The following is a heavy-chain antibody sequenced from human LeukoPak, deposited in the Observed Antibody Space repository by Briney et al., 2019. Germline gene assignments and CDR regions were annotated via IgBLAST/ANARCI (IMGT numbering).Heavy chain of an antibody. V-gene: IGHV3-53*01. D-gene: IGHD4-17*01. CDR3: ARGSMVTTRLDAFDI. CDR2: IYSGGSI. CDR1: GFTVSTNH. J-gene: IGHJ3*02. Sequence: PGGSLRLSCAASGFTVSTNHMSWVRQTPGKGLEWVSTIYSGGSIYYADSVKGRFTISRDNSKNTLYLQMNSLRVEDTAVYYCARGSMVTTRLDAFDIWGQGTMVTVSS.